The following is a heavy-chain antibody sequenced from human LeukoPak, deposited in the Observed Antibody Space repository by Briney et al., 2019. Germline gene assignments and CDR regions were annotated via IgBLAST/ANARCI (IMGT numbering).Heavy chain of an antibody. CDR1: GYTFTTYD. V-gene: IGHV1-8*01. CDR3: ARTSLGGDCPN. D-gene: IGHD2-21*02. J-gene: IGHJ4*02. CDR2: MNPSSGST. Sequence: ASVKVSCKASGYTFTTYDINWVRQASGQGLEWMGWMNPSSGSTGYAQKFQGRVSLTRDTSITTAHMELSGLRPDDSAVYYCARTSLGGDCPNWGQGTLVTVSS.